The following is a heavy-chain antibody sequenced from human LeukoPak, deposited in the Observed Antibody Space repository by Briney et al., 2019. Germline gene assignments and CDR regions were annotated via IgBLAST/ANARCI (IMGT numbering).Heavy chain of an antibody. Sequence: GASVKVSCKASGGTFSSYAISWVRQAPGQGLEWMGGIIPILGTANYAQKFQGRVTITADESTSTAYMELSSLRAEDTAVYYCAKRRLGAANPGDFDYWGQGTLVTVSS. D-gene: IGHD2-15*01. CDR1: GGTFSSYA. J-gene: IGHJ4*02. CDR3: AKRRLGAANPGDFDY. V-gene: IGHV1-69*13. CDR2: IIPILGTA.